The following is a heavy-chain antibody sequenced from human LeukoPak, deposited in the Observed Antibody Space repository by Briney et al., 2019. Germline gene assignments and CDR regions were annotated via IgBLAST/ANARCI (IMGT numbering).Heavy chain of an antibody. CDR3: ERDFGWLYYFDY. J-gene: IGHJ4*02. V-gene: IGHV3-30-3*01. CDR2: ISFDGSNE. CDR1: GFTFSSYA. D-gene: IGHD3-22*01. Sequence: PGKSLRLSCAASGFTFSSYAMHWVRQAPGEGLEWVAHISFDGSNENYADSVKGRFTISRDNSKNTLYLQMSSLRGEDRCVYCSERDFGWLYYFDYWGQGTLVSVSS.